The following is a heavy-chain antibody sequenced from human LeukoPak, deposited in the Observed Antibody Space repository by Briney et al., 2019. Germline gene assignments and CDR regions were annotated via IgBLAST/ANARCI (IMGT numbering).Heavy chain of an antibody. J-gene: IGHJ4*02. D-gene: IGHD2-21*02. Sequence: GGSLRLSCAASGFTFSSYAMSWVRQAPGKGLEWVSVIYSAGTTYYADSVKGRFTISRDNSKNTLYLQMNSLRAEDTAVYYCARGGGDYSLGNDYWGQGTLVTVSS. CDR3: ARGGGDYSLGNDY. CDR1: GFTFSSYA. CDR2: IYSAGTT. V-gene: IGHV3-53*01.